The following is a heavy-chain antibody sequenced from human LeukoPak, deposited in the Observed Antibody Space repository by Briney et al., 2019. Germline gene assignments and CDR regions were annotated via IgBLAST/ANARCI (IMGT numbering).Heavy chain of an antibody. CDR2: MKQDGREK. CDR1: GFTFSSYS. J-gene: IGHJ4*02. CDR3: ARGGGSGRFGFAFDC. V-gene: IGHV3-7*01. D-gene: IGHD6-19*01. Sequence: GGSLRLSCAASGFTFSSYSMNWVRQAPGKGLEWVANMKQDGREKYYVDSVKGRFTISRDNAKNSLSLQMNSLRAEDTAVYYCARGGGSGRFGFAFDCWGQGTLVTVSS.